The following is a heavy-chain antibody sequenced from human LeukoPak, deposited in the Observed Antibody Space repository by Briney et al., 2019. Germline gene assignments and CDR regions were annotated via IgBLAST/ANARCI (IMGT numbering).Heavy chain of an antibody. CDR2: IYYSGST. Sequence: KPSETLSLTCTVSGGSISSYYWSWIRQPPGKGLEWIGYIYYSGSTNYNPSLKSRVTISVDTSKNQSSLKLSSVTAADTAVYYCARDLHSSSWYIAFDIWGQGTMVTVSS. D-gene: IGHD6-13*01. V-gene: IGHV4-59*01. CDR3: ARDLHSSSWYIAFDI. CDR1: GGSISSYY. J-gene: IGHJ3*02.